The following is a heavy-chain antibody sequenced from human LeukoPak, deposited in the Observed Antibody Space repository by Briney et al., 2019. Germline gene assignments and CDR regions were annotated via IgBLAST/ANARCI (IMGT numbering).Heavy chain of an antibody. Sequence: GGSLRLSCAASGFIFSSYAMSWVRQAPGKGLEWVSAISSSGGRTYYADSVKGRFTISRDNSKNTLYLQMNSLRAEDTAVYYCAKDPLGNYYYYMDVWGKGTTVTVSS. J-gene: IGHJ6*03. CDR1: GFIFSSYA. V-gene: IGHV3-23*01. CDR2: ISSSGGRT. CDR3: AKDPLGNYYYYMDV.